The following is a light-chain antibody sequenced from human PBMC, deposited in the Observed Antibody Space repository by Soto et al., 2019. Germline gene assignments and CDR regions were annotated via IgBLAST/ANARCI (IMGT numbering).Light chain of an antibody. CDR1: SSDVRGFNY. CDR3: NSYTSSSTYV. J-gene: IGLJ1*01. Sequence: QSVLTQPASVSGSPGQSITISCTGTSSDVRGFNYVSWYQQHPGKAPKLMIYDVTNRPSGVSYRFSGSKSGNTASLTISGLQAEDEADYYFNSYTSSSTYVFGTGTKVTVL. V-gene: IGLV2-14*03. CDR2: DVT.